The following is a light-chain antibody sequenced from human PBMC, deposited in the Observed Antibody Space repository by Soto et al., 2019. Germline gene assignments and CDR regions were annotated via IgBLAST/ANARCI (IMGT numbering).Light chain of an antibody. V-gene: IGKV1-5*03. J-gene: IGKJ1*01. CDR1: QGIGNA. CDR3: QHYNSYSEA. Sequence: IQMTQSPSSLSASVGDRVTISCRASQGIGNALGWYQQKPGKAPKLLIYKASTLKSGVPSRFSGSGSGTEFTLTISSLQPDDFATYYCQHYNSYSEAFGQGTKADIK. CDR2: KAS.